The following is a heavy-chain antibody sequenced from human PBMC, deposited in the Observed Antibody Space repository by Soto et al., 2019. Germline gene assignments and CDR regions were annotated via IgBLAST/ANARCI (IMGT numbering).Heavy chain of an antibody. CDR2: IHYSGIT. Sequence: QVQLQESGPGLVKPSETLSRTCTVSGGSISSYYWSWVRQPPGKGLEWMGYIHYSGITSYNPSLKSRGTMALDTSRLQFSLKLNSVTAADTAVYYCARGHRYFSGGVCYLFDYWGPGILVTVSS. D-gene: IGHD2-8*02. CDR1: GGSISSYY. CDR3: ARGHRYFSGGVCYLFDY. J-gene: IGHJ4*02. V-gene: IGHV4-59*01.